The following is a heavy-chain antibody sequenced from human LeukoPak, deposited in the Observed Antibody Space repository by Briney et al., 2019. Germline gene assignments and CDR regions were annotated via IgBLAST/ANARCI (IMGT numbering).Heavy chain of an antibody. CDR1: GFTFSRKT. CDR3: ARDNGMTSGWYAGRIDYYYGMDV. V-gene: IGHV3-48*02. CDR2: ISSDSGTT. J-gene: IGHJ6*04. Sequence: GGSLSLSCAADGFTFSRKTMNWVSQAPGKGREWVSYISSDSGTTYYAASVRGRFTISRDNAKNSLYLQMNSLRDEDMAVYYCARDNGMTSGWYAGRIDYYYGMDVWGEGTTVTVSS. D-gene: IGHD6-19*01.